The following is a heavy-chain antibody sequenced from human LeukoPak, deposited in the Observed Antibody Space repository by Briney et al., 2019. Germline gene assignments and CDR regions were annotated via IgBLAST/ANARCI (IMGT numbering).Heavy chain of an antibody. Sequence: AGGSLRLSCAASGFTFSGSAMHWVRQASGKGLEWVGRNRSKANGYATAYAASVKGRFTISRDDSKNTAYLQMNSLKTEDTAVYYCTTKISYYDFWSGYSPFDYWGQGTLVTVSS. CDR3: TTKISYYDFWSGYSPFDY. D-gene: IGHD3-3*01. V-gene: IGHV3-73*01. J-gene: IGHJ4*02. CDR2: NRSKANGYAT. CDR1: GFTFSGSA.